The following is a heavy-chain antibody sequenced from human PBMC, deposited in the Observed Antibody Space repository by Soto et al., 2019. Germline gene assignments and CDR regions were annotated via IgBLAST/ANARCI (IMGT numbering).Heavy chain of an antibody. V-gene: IGHV4-38-2*01. CDR1: GFFISSGNY. CDR2: IFHGGNA. Sequence: SETLSLTCAVSGFFISSGNYWGWIRKPPGKGLEWIGSIFHGGNAYYNPSLKSRVTISVDMSKNQFSLKLNSVTAADTAVYYCARARWYDAFDVWGQGTVVTVSS. CDR3: ARARWYDAFDV. D-gene: IGHD2-15*01. J-gene: IGHJ3*01.